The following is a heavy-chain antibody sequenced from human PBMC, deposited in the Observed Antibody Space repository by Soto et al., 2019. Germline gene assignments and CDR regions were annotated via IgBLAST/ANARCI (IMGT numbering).Heavy chain of an antibody. V-gene: IGHV3-23*01. Sequence: VQLLESGGGLVQPGGSLRLSCAASGFTFSSYAMSWVRQAPGKGLEWVSALSGSGGLTYYADSVKGRFTISRDNSRNTLYLQLNSRSAEDTAVFYCAKGQSSSSWYLFDYWGQGTLVTVSS. CDR3: AKGQSSSSWYLFDY. CDR1: GFTFSSYA. D-gene: IGHD6-13*01. J-gene: IGHJ4*02. CDR2: LSGSGGLT.